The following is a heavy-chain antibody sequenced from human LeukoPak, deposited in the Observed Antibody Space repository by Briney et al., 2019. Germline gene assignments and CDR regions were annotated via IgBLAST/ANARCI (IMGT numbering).Heavy chain of an antibody. CDR2: ISGSGGST. CDR1: GFTFSSYA. J-gene: IGHJ4*02. D-gene: IGHD2-15*01. Sequence: GGSLRLSCAASGFTFSSYAMSWVRQAPGKGLEWVSAISGSGGSTYYADSVKGRFTISRDNSKNTLYLQMNSLRAEDTAVYYCAKSPSLVVLAAGLDYWGQGTLVTVSS. V-gene: IGHV3-23*01. CDR3: AKSPSLVVLAAGLDY.